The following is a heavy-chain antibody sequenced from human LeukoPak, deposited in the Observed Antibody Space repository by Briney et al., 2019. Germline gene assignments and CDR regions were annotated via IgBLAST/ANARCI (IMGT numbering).Heavy chain of an antibody. V-gene: IGHV1-2*02. J-gene: IGHJ3*02. CDR1: GYTFTGYY. CDR3: ARALSANAFDI. CDR2: INPNSGGT. D-gene: IGHD6-13*01. Sequence: ASAKVSCKASGYTFTGYYMHWVRQAPGQGLEWMGWINPNSGGTKFARKFQGRVAMTRDTSISTAHMELSRLRSDDTAVYYCARALSANAFDIWGQGTMVTVS.